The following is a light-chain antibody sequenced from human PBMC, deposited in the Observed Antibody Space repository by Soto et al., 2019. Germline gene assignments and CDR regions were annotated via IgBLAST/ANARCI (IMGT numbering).Light chain of an antibody. CDR1: SSDIGSYNH. J-gene: IGLJ1*01. V-gene: IGLV2-14*03. Sequence: LSQPSSLSGSPGQSITISYSRTSSDIGSYNHVACYQQFPGKSPKLMIYAVSDRPPGVSDRFSGSKSGITASLTISGLQTEDEADYYCISYTDRQSYLFGTGTKVTVL. CDR2: AVS. CDR3: ISYTDRQSYL.